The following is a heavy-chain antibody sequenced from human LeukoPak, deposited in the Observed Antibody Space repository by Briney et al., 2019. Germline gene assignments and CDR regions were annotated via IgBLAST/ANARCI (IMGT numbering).Heavy chain of an antibody. CDR1: GYTFTVYG. Sequence: ASVKVSCKASGYTFTVYGISWVRQAPGQGLEWMGWINAYNGNTNYAQKLQGRVNMTTDTSTSTAYMELRSLRSDDTAVYYCARDYYDNSGYYSHTGGYWGQGTLVTVSS. J-gene: IGHJ4*02. CDR2: INAYNGNT. D-gene: IGHD3-22*01. V-gene: IGHV1-18*01. CDR3: ARDYYDNSGYYSHTGGY.